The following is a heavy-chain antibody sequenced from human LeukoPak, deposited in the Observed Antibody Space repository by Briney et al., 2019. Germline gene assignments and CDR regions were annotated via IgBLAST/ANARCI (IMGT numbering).Heavy chain of an antibody. J-gene: IGHJ4*02. CDR1: GFTFSSYA. Sequence: SGGSLRLPCAASGFTFSSYAMHWVRQAPGKGLEWVAVISYDGSNKYYADSVKGRFTISRDNSKNTLYLQMNSLRAEDTAVYYCARCRITMVRGVMPACYFDYWGQGTLVTVSS. CDR2: ISYDGSNK. V-gene: IGHV3-30-3*01. D-gene: IGHD3-10*01. CDR3: ARCRITMVRGVMPACYFDY.